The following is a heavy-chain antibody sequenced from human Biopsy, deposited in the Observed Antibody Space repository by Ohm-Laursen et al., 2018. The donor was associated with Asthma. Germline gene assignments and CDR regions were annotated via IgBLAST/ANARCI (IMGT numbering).Heavy chain of an antibody. V-gene: IGHV1-18*01. J-gene: IGHJ6*02. CDR3: ARAVNYSHYYGINV. Sequence: GASVKVSCKTSGYTFNSAGITWVRQAPGQGLEWMGWISVYNGNTKVAQKLQDRVTMITDTSTSTAYMELRSLRSDDTAVYFCARAVNYSHYYGINVWGQGPTFTVS. CDR2: ISVYNGNT. D-gene: IGHD3-10*01. CDR1: GYTFNSAG.